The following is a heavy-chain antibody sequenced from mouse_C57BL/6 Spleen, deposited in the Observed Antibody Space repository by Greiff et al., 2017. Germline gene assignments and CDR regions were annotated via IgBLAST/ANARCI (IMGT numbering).Heavy chain of an antibody. Sequence: QVQLQQPGAELVKPGASVKLSCKASGYTFTSYWMPWVQQRPGQGLEWIGMIHPNSGSTNYHEKFKSKVTLTVDKSYRTAYMQISSLTSEVSSVSYCARAREYFDVWGTGTTVTVSS. CDR3: ARAREYFDV. CDR2: IHPNSGST. V-gene: IGHV1-64*01. CDR1: GYTFTSYW. J-gene: IGHJ1*03.